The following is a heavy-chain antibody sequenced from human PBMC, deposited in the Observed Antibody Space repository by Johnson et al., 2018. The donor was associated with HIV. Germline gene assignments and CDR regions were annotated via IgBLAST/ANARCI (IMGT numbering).Heavy chain of an antibody. CDR1: GFTVSSNY. V-gene: IGHV3-53*01. CDR3: TTTAFIKAAGGTRPLDI. Sequence: VQLVESGGGLIQPGGSLRLSCAASGFTVSSNYMSWVRQAPGKGLEWVSVIYSGGSTYYADSVKGRFTISRDNSQNTLYLEMNSLKTEDTAVYYCTTTAFIKAAGGTRPLDIWGQGTMVTVSS. J-gene: IGHJ3*02. CDR2: IYSGGST. D-gene: IGHD6-13*01.